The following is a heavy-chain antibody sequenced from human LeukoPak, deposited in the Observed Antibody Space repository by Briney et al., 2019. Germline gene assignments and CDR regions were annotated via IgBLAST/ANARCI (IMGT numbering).Heavy chain of an antibody. V-gene: IGHV3-21*01. CDR2: INSSSSYI. J-gene: IGHJ6*02. Sequence: PGGSLRLFCAASGFTFCSYSMNWVRQAPGKGLEWVSSINSSSSYIYYADSVKGRFTISRDNAKNSLYLQMNSLRAEDTAVYYCARDYGDTYYYYGMDVWGQGTTVTVSS. CDR1: GFTFCSYS. CDR3: ARDYGDTYYYYGMDV. D-gene: IGHD4-17*01.